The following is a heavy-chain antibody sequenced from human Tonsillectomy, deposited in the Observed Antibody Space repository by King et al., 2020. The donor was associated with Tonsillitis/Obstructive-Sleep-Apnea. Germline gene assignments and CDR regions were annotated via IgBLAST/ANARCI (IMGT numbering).Heavy chain of an antibody. CDR1: GGSFSGYY. J-gene: IGHJ4*02. CDR3: AAGTYYFDY. V-gene: IGHV4-34*01. CDR2: INHSGST. Sequence: VQLPQWGAGLLKPSATLSLTCAVYGGSFSGYYWSWIRQPPGKGLEWIGEINHSGSTNYNPSLKSRVTISVDTSKNQFSLKLSSVTAADTAVYYCAAGTYYFDYWGQGTLVTVSS. D-gene: IGHD6-13*01.